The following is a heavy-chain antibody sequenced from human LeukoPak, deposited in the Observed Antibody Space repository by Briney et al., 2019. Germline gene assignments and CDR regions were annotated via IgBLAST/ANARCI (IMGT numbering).Heavy chain of an antibody. J-gene: IGHJ4*02. D-gene: IGHD4-17*01. V-gene: IGHV4-30-4*08. CDR2: IYYSGST. CDR1: GGSISSGDYY. Sequence: PSQTLSLTCTVSGGSISSGDYYWSWIRQPPGKGLEWIGYIYYSGSTYYNPSLKSRVTISVDTSKNQFSLRLSSVTAADTAVYYCAGTTVTSAFSYWGQGTLVTVSS. CDR3: AGTTVTSAFSY.